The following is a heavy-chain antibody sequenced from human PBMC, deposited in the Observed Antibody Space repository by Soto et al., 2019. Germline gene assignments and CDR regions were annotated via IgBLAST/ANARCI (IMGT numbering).Heavy chain of an antibody. V-gene: IGHV3-30*18. Sequence: PGGSLRLSCAASGFTFSSYGMHWVRQAPGKGLEWVAVISYDGSNKYYADSVKGRFTISRDNSKNTLYLQMNSLRAEDTAVYYCAKDRDIYCSGGSCYRASFDYWGQGTLVTVS. D-gene: IGHD2-15*01. J-gene: IGHJ4*02. CDR1: GFTFSSYG. CDR2: ISYDGSNK. CDR3: AKDRDIYCSGGSCYRASFDY.